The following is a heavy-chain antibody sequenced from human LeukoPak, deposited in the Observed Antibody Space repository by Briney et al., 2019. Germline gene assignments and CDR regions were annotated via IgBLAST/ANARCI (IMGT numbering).Heavy chain of an antibody. CDR2: IYTSGST. CDR3: ARGYCRSSSCPSFDY. D-gene: IGHD2-2*01. J-gene: IGHJ4*02. CDR1: GDSISNYY. V-gene: IGHV4-4*07. Sequence: SETLSLTCTVSGDSISNYYWSWIRQPAGKGLEWIGRIYTSGSTNYNPSLKSRVTMSVDTSKNQFSLELNSVTAADTAVYYCARGYCRSSSCPSFDYWGQGTLVTVSS.